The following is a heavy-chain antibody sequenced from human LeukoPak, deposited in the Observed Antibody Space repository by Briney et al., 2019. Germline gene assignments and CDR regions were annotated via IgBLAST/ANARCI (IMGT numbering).Heavy chain of an antibody. Sequence: TSETLSLTCAVYGGSFSGYYWSWIRQPPGKGLEWIGEINHSGSTNYNPSLKSRVTISVDTSKNQFSLKLSSVTAADTAVYHCARVPYGSGWYRDFDYWGQGTLVTVSS. V-gene: IGHV4-34*01. D-gene: IGHD6-19*01. J-gene: IGHJ4*02. CDR2: INHSGST. CDR3: ARVPYGSGWYRDFDY. CDR1: GGSFSGYY.